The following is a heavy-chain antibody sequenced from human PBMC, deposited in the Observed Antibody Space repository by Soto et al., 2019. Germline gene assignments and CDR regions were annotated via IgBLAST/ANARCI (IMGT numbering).Heavy chain of an antibody. CDR2: ISSGSITI. V-gene: IGHV3-48*02. D-gene: IGHD1-1*01. Sequence: EVQLVESGGGLVQPGGSLRLSCAASGFTFSSYTVNWVRQAPGKGLEWVSYISSGSITIYYADSVKGRFTISRDNAKNSLYLQMSRLRDEDTAVYYCARGGTSGRTAFDIWGQGTMVTVSS. CDR3: ARGGTSGRTAFDI. CDR1: GFTFSSYT. J-gene: IGHJ3*02.